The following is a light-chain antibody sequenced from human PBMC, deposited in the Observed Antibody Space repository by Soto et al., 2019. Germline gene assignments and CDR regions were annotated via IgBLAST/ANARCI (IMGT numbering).Light chain of an antibody. V-gene: IGKV1-5*03. CDR2: MAS. J-gene: IGKJ1*01. CDR1: QSIYTY. CDR3: QQYNSYPWT. Sequence: IPMTQSPSTLSASVGDRVTITCRASQSIYTYLAWYQQKPGKAPNLLIYMASSLESGVPSRFSGSGSGTEFTLTISSLRPDDFAIYYCQQYNSYPWTFGQGTKVEIK.